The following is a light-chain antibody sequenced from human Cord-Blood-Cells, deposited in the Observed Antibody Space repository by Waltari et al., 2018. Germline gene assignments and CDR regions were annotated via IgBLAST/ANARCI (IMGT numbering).Light chain of an antibody. J-gene: IGKJ1*01. Sequence: DIQMTQSPSSLSASVGNRVTITCRASQSISSYLNWYQQKPGKAPKLLIYAASSLQSGVPSRFSGSVSGTDFTLTISSLQPEEFAAYYCQQSYSTPTCGQGSKVEIK. CDR2: AAS. CDR1: QSISSY. CDR3: QQSYSTPT. V-gene: IGKV1-39*01.